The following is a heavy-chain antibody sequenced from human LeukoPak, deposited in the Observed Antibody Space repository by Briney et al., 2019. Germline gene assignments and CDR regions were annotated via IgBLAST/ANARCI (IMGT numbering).Heavy chain of an antibody. D-gene: IGHD1-26*01. Sequence: ASVKVSCKASGGTFSSYAISWVRQAPGQGLEWMGGIIPSGGSTSYAQKFQGRVTMTRDMSTSTVYMELSSLRSEDTAVYYCARFLPQKWELPGNWFDPWGQGTLVTVSS. J-gene: IGHJ5*02. V-gene: IGHV1-46*01. CDR3: ARFLPQKWELPGNWFDP. CDR2: IIPSGGST. CDR1: GGTFSSYA.